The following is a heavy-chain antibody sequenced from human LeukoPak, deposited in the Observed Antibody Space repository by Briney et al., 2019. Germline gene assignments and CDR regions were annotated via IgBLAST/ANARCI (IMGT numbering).Heavy chain of an antibody. CDR1: GGSVSSTTYY. D-gene: IGHD1-26*01. CDR2: VNGDGSST. J-gene: IGHJ4*02. CDR3: VREGVGATFDY. Sequence: ETLSLTCTVSGGSVSSTTYYWSWVRQAPGKGLVWVSRVNGDGSSTNYADSVKGRFTISRDIAKNTLYLQMNSLRAEDTAVYYCVREGVGATFDYWGQGTLVTVSA. V-gene: IGHV3-74*01.